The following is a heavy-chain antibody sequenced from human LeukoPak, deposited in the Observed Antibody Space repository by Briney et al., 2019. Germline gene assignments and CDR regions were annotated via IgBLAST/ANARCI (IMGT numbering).Heavy chain of an antibody. CDR3: ARDLGYSSGWYGRRYFDY. CDR1: GYTFTSYA. J-gene: IGHJ4*02. Sequence: ASVKVSCKASGYTFTSYAMHWVRQAPGQRLEWMGWINAGNGNTKYSQKFQGRVTITRDTSASTAYMELSSLRSEDTAVYYCARDLGYSSGWYGRRYFDYWGQGTLVTVSS. D-gene: IGHD6-19*01. CDR2: INAGNGNT. V-gene: IGHV1-3*01.